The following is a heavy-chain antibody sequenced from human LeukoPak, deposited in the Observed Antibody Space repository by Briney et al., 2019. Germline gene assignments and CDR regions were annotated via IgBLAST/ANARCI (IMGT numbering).Heavy chain of an antibody. CDR3: ARAAPTVVTNYFDY. J-gene: IGHJ4*02. CDR2: INHSGST. V-gene: IGHV4-34*01. CDR1: GGSFSGYY. D-gene: IGHD2-21*02. Sequence: SETLSLTCAVYGGSFSGYYWSRIRQPPGKGLEWIGEINHSGSTNYNPSLKSRVTISVDTSKNQFSLKLSSVTAADTAVYYCARAAPTVVTNYFDYWGQGTLVTVSS.